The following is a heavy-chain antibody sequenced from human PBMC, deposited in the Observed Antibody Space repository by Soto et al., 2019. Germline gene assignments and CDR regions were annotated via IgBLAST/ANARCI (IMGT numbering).Heavy chain of an antibody. Sequence: ASETLSLTCAVSGGSISSSNWWSWVRQPPGKGLEWIGEIYHSGSTNYNPSLKSRVTISVDKSKNQFSLKLSSVTAADTAVYYCARELYSSGWPVPFSFDYWGQGTLVTVSS. D-gene: IGHD6-19*01. CDR1: GGSISSSNW. CDR3: ARELYSSGWPVPFSFDY. V-gene: IGHV4-4*02. J-gene: IGHJ4*02. CDR2: IYHSGST.